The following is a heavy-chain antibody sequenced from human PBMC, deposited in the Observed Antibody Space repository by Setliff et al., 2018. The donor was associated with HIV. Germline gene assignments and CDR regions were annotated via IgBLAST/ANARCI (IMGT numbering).Heavy chain of an antibody. D-gene: IGHD6-6*01. V-gene: IGHV1-8*03. J-gene: IGHJ4*02. CDR2: MNPNSGNT. Sequence: RASVKVSCKTSGYIFTNYDINWVRQATGQGLEWMGWMNPNSGNTAYAQKFQGRVTITSDTSINVAYMELSSLRSDDTAVYYCARGLTARRVGNFDYWGRGTLVTVSS. CDR3: ARGLTARRVGNFDY. CDR1: GYIFTNYD.